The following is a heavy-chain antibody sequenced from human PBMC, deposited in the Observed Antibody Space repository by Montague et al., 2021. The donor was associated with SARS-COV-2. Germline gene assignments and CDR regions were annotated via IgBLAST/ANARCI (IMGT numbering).Heavy chain of an antibody. Sequence: SETLSLTCAVSGGSISSYYWSWIRQPPGKGLEWIGYIYYSGSTNYNPSLKSRVTISVDTSENQFSLKLSSVTAADTAVYYCASEVRYYYDSSGPGAFDIWGQGTMVTVSS. V-gene: IGHV4-59*01. CDR3: ASEVRYYYDSSGPGAFDI. CDR1: GGSISSYY. J-gene: IGHJ3*02. D-gene: IGHD3-22*01. CDR2: IYYSGST.